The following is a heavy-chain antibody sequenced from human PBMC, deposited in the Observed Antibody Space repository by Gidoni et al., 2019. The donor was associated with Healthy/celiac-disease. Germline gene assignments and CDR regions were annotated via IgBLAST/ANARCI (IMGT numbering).Heavy chain of an antibody. D-gene: IGHD3-22*01. J-gene: IGHJ5*02. Sequence: QLQLQESGPGLVKPSETLSLTCTVSGGSISSSSYYWGWIRQPPGKGLEWIGGIYYSGSTYYNPSLKSRVTISVDTSKNQFSLKLSSVTAADTAVYYCASLPSSGYLGRYWFDPWGQGTLVTVSS. CDR1: GGSISSSSYY. CDR3: ASLPSSGYLGRYWFDP. CDR2: IYYSGST. V-gene: IGHV4-39*01.